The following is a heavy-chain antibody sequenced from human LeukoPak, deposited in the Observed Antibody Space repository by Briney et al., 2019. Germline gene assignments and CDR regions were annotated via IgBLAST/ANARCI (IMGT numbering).Heavy chain of an antibody. Sequence: PSETLSLTCSVSGGSISSSSYYWGWIRQPPGKGLEWIGSIYYSGSTYYNPSLRSRVTISVDTSKNQFSLKLSSVTAADTAVYYCARGPGGLRFDYWGQGTLVTVSS. CDR3: ARGPGGLRFDY. CDR2: IYYSGST. D-gene: IGHD3-16*01. J-gene: IGHJ4*02. V-gene: IGHV4-39*01. CDR1: GGSISSSSYY.